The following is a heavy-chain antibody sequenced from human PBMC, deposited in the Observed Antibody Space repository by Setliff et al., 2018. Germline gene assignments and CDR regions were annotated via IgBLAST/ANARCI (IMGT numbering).Heavy chain of an antibody. J-gene: IGHJ6*02. D-gene: IGHD3-10*01. CDR2: INPSGGST. V-gene: IGHV1-46*01. Sequence: ASVKVSCKASGYTFSNYYMHWVRQAPGQGLEWMGIINPSGGSTTYAQKFQGRVTISVDTSKNQFSLKLSSVTAADTAVYYCARKVGRKWFGELLYYYYYGMDVWGQGTTVTVSS. CDR1: GYTFSNYY. CDR3: ARKVGRKWFGELLYYYYYGMDV.